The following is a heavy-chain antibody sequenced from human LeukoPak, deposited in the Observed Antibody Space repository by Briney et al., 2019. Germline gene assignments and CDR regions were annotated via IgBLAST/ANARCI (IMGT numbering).Heavy chain of an antibody. CDR1: GGSFSGYY. J-gene: IGHJ4*02. D-gene: IGHD3-22*01. CDR2: INHSGST. CDR3: ARVRNYYDSSGYRN. Sequence: SETLSLTCAVYGGSFSGYYWSWIRQPPGKGLEWIGEINHSGSTNYNPSLKSRVTISVDTSKNQFSLKLSSVTAADTAVCYCARVRNYYDSSGYRNWGQGTLVTVSS. V-gene: IGHV4-34*01.